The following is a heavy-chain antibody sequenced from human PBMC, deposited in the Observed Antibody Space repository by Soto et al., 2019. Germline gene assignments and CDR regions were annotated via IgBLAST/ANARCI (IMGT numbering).Heavy chain of an antibody. Sequence: ASVKVSCKASGNTFTSYDINWVRQATGRGLERMGWINPNSGNIGYAQKFQGRVTMTRDTAIRTAYMEVSRLRSDDTAVYYCARGRASGSYYLLDYWGQGTLVTVSS. CDR2: INPNSGNI. J-gene: IGHJ4*02. V-gene: IGHV1-8*01. D-gene: IGHD3-10*01. CDR3: ARGRASGSYYLLDY. CDR1: GNTFTSYD.